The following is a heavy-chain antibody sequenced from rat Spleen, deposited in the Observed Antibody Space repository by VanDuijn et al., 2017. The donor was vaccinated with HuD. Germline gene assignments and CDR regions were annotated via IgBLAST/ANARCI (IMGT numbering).Heavy chain of an antibody. CDR2: IWGDGST. Sequence: QVQLKESGPGLVQPSQTLSLTCTVSGFSITSYGVFWVRQPPGKGLEWMGLIWGDGSTNYNSALKSRLSISRDTSKSQVFLKINSLQTEDTALYYCARDDYRGWFAYWGQGTLVTVSS. J-gene: IGHJ3*01. CDR3: ARDDYRGWFAY. CDR1: GFSITSYG. D-gene: IGHD1-6*01. V-gene: IGHV2-13*01.